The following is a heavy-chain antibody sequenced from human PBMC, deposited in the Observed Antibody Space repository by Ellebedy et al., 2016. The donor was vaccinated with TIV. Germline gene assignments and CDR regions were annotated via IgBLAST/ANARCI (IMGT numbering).Heavy chain of an antibody. V-gene: IGHV3-48*01. CDR1: GFTFHDYS. D-gene: IGHD7-27*01. Sequence: GESLKISXAASGFTFHDYSMNWVRQAPGKGLEWIAYVRGGGSPIYYADAVQGRFTISRDNVKNSLYLQMNSLTAEDTAGYYGARDHRWGFDYWGQGTLVIVSS. CDR2: VRGGGSPI. CDR3: ARDHRWGFDY. J-gene: IGHJ4*02.